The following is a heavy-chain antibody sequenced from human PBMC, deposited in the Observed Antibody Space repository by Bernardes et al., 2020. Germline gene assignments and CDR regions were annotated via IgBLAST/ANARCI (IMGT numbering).Heavy chain of an antibody. CDR2: INTGNGNT. J-gene: IGHJ5*02. Sequence: ASVKVSCKASGYTFTNYVIHWVRQAPGQRLEWMGWINTGNGNTKYSQKFQGRVTIIRDTSASTAYMELSSLRSEDTAVYYCARDGDDSGYYSRDWFDPWGQGTLVTVSS. CDR1: GYTFTNYV. V-gene: IGHV1-3*04. CDR3: ARDGDDSGYYSRDWFDP. D-gene: IGHD3-22*01.